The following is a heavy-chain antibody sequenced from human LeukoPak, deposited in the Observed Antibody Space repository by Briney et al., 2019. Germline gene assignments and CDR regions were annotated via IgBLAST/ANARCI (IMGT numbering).Heavy chain of an antibody. CDR3: ARDRFLAYYGSGSKGFDY. CDR1: GFTFSSYS. J-gene: IGHJ4*02. D-gene: IGHD3-10*01. V-gene: IGHV3-48*01. Sequence: XGSLRLSCAASGFTFSSYSMNWVRQAPGKGLEWVSYISSSSSTIYYADSVKGRFTISRDNAKNSLYLQMNSLRAEDTAVYYCARDRFLAYYGSGSKGFDYWGQGTLVTVSS. CDR2: ISSSSSTI.